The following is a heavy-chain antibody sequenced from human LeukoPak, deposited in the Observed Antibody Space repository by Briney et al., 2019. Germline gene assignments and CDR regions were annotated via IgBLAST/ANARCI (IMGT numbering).Heavy chain of an antibody. J-gene: IGHJ4*02. Sequence: ASVKVSCKASGYTFTAQYMHWVRQAPGQGLEWMGWINPNNGDTKYAQSFLGRVTMTRDTSTTTAYMELSSLRSDDTAVYFCASYPRSIPTPPFDYWGQGTLVTISS. CDR1: GYTFTAQY. CDR3: ASYPRSIPTPPFDY. CDR2: INPNNGDT. D-gene: IGHD2-21*01. V-gene: IGHV1-2*02.